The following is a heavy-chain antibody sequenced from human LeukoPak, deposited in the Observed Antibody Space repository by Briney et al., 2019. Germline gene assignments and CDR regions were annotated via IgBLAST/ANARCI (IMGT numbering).Heavy chain of an antibody. D-gene: IGHD2-2*01. CDR2: IKSKTDGRTT. Sequence: GGSLRLSCAASGFTFSNAWMSWVRQAPGKGLEWVGRIKSKTDGRTTDYAAPVKGRFTISRDDSKNTLYLQMNSLKTEDTAVYYCWATVIKGISRYLDVWGKGITVTVSS. J-gene: IGHJ6*04. CDR3: WATVIKGISRYLDV. V-gene: IGHV3-15*01. CDR1: GFTFSNAW.